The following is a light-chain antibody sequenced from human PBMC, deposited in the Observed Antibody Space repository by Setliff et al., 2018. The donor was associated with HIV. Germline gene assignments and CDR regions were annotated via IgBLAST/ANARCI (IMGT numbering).Light chain of an antibody. Sequence: QSVLTQPASVSGSPGQSITISCTGTSSDVGSYNLVSWYQQRPGKAPKLMISDVSNRPSGVSNRFSGSKSGNTASLTISGLQAEDEADYYCSSYTSSTPLYVFGTGTKVTVL. CDR3: SSYTSSTPLYV. CDR1: SSDVGSYNL. J-gene: IGLJ1*01. V-gene: IGLV2-14*02. CDR2: DVS.